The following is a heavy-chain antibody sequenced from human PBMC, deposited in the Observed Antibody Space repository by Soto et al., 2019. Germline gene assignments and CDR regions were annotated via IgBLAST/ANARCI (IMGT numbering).Heavy chain of an antibody. CDR1: GFTFSSYS. CDR3: AKAPSTYCSGGSCYGIDY. Sequence: GSLRLSCAASGFTFSSYSMNWVRQAPGKGLEWVSYISSSSSTIYYADSVKGRFTISRDNSKNSLYLQMNSLRTEDTALYYCAKAPSTYCSGGSCYGIDYWGQGTLVTVSS. D-gene: IGHD2-15*01. V-gene: IGHV3-48*04. J-gene: IGHJ4*02. CDR2: ISSSSSTI.